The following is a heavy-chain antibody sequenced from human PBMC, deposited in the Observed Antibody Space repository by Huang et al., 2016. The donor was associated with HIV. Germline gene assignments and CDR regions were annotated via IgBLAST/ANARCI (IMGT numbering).Heavy chain of an antibody. CDR2: ISNDGSYE. D-gene: IGHD3-22*01. J-gene: IGHJ4*02. V-gene: IGHV3-30*18. Sequence: QVQLVESGGGVVQPGRSLRLSCAASGFTFRTYGMHWVRQAPGRGLEWGAVISNDGSYETYADSVKGRFTISRDNSKNTLYLQMNSLRAEDTAVYYCAKDYYDSSGPDYWGQGTLVIVSS. CDR3: AKDYYDSSGPDY. CDR1: GFTFRTYG.